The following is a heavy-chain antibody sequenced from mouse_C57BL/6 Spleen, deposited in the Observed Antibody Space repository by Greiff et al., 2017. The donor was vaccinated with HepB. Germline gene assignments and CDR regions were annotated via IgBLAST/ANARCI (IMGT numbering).Heavy chain of an antibody. CDR1: GYTFTSYW. V-gene: IGHV1-72*01. CDR3: ARCHYYGSSGDAMDY. J-gene: IGHJ4*01. Sequence: QVQLQQPGAELVKPGASVKLSCKASGYTFTSYWMHWVKQRPGRGLEWIGRIDPNSGGTKYNEKFKSKATLTVDKPSSTAYMQLSSLTSEDSAVYYCARCHYYGSSGDAMDYWGQGTSVTVSS. CDR2: IDPNSGGT. D-gene: IGHD1-1*01.